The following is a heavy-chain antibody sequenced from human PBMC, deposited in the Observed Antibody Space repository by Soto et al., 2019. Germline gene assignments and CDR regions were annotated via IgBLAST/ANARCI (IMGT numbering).Heavy chain of an antibody. Sequence: QVQLVESGGGVVQPGRSLRLSCAASGFTFSSYGMHWVRQAPGKGLEWVAVISYDGSNKYYADSVKGRFTISRDNSKNTLYLQMNSLRAEDTAVYYCARAIVGSSGSYWGQGTLVTVSS. CDR1: GFTFSSYG. V-gene: IGHV3-30*03. CDR3: ARAIVGSSGSY. J-gene: IGHJ4*02. CDR2: ISYDGSNK. D-gene: IGHD3-22*01.